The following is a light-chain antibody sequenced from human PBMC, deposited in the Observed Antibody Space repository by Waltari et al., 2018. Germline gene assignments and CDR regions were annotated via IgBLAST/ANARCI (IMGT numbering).Light chain of an antibody. V-gene: IGLV10-54*04. CDR2: RNN. J-gene: IGLJ1*01. CDR3: STWDDSLKTYV. Sequence: QAGLTQPPSVSKALRQTATLTCTGNNNNVAREGAAWLQQHQGHPPKLLFYRNNNRPSGISERFCAFRSGDTASLTITGLQPEDEADYYCSTWDDSLKTYVFGPGTKVTVL. CDR1: NNNVAREG.